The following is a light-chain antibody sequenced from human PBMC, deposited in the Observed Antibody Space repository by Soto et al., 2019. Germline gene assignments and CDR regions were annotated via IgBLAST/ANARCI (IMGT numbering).Light chain of an antibody. V-gene: IGKV3-20*01. CDR2: STS. CDR1: QRFGSSN. Sequence: EIVLTQSPCTLSLSPGERGTLSCRASQRFGSSNLAWYQQKPGQAPRLLIYSTSSRATGIPDRFSGTGSGTDFTLTISRLEPEDFAVYYCQQYGNSPWTFGQGTKVEIK. J-gene: IGKJ1*01. CDR3: QQYGNSPWT.